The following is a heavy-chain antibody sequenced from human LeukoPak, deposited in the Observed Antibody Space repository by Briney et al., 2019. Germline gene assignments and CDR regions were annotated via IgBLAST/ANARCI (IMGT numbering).Heavy chain of an antibody. Sequence: SETLSLTCSVSGGSITTECWMWIRQPPGGGLEWIVYIYSSGMTNSNPYLKTPATISVAPSKTQLYLKLTSVTAADTAVYYCARRTPGPQLDEYVAYYFDLWGQGTLVTVSS. CDR3: ARRTPGPQLDEYVAYYFDL. D-gene: IGHD3/OR15-3a*01. CDR2: IYSSGMT. CDR1: GGSITTEC. V-gene: IGHV4-4*09. J-gene: IGHJ4*02.